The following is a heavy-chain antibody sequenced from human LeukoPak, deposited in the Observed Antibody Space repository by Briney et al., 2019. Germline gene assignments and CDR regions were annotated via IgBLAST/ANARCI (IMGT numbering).Heavy chain of an antibody. D-gene: IGHD3-16*01. V-gene: IGHV4-4*02. CDR2: IYHSGST. CDR3: ARFGSLREPIHDY. CDR1: GGSISSSNW. Sequence: SGTLSLTCAVSGGSISSSNWWSWVRQPPGKGLEWIGEIYHSGSTNYNPSLKSRVTISVDKSKNQFSLKLSSVTAADTAVYYCARFGSLREPIHDYWGQGTLVTVSS. J-gene: IGHJ4*02.